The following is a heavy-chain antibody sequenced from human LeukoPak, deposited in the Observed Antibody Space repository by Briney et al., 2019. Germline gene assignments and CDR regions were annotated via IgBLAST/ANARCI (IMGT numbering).Heavy chain of an antibody. J-gene: IGHJ4*01. CDR2: IPSTSSYT. Sequence: PGGSLILSCVASGFTFSDYYMSWIRQAPGKGLEGVSYIPSTSSYTTYADSVKGRFTISRDNAKNSLYLQMNSLRAEDTAVYYCARAANTAAGTPTLAIDYWGQGTLVTVSS. D-gene: IGHD6-13*01. V-gene: IGHV3-11*05. CDR3: ARAANTAAGTPTLAIDY. CDR1: GFTFSDYY.